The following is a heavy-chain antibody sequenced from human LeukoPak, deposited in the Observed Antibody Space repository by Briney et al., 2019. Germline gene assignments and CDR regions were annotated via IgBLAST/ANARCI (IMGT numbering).Heavy chain of an antibody. CDR2: IWDDGNNK. D-gene: IGHD3-10*01. J-gene: IGHJ5*02. V-gene: IGHV3-33*01. CDR3: ARDSYQDYYGRFDP. CDR1: GFSFSNHG. Sequence: GGSPRLSCAASGFSFSNHGMHWVRQAPGKRLEWVAVIWDDGNNKRYATSVNGRFTISRDNSENTLYLQMNGLTAEDTAMYYCARDSYQDYYGRFDPWGQGTLVIVSS.